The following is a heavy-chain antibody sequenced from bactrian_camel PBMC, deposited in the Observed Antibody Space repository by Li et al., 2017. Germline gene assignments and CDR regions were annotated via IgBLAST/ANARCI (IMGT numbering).Heavy chain of an antibody. Sequence: HVQLVESGGGLVQPGGSLRLSCTATGDGTDSRNMGWFRQSPGKMRLGVAAIDADGTTSYADPVKGRFTLSRDNAKNTHYLQMYSLRPDDMAVYYCTRDSATVALSYWGQGTQVTVS. V-gene: IGHV3S53*01. D-gene: IGHD5*01. CDR3: TRDSATVALSY. CDR2: IDADGTT. CDR1: GDGTDSRN. J-gene: IGHJ4*01.